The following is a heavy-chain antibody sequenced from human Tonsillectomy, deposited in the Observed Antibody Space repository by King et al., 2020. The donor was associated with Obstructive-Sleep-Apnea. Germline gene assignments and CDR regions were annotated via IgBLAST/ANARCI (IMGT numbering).Heavy chain of an antibody. D-gene: IGHD3-9*01. CDR1: GYSFTSYW. J-gene: IGHJ4*02. CDR2: IYPGDSVT. Sequence: VQLVESGAEVKKPGESLKISCKGSGYSFTSYWIGWVRQMPGKGLEWMGIIYPGDSVTRYSPSFQGQVTISADKSISTAYLQWSSLKASDTAMYYCARRVGYFDWSPYGDFDYWGQGTLVTVSS. CDR3: ARRVGYFDWSPYGDFDY. V-gene: IGHV5-51*01.